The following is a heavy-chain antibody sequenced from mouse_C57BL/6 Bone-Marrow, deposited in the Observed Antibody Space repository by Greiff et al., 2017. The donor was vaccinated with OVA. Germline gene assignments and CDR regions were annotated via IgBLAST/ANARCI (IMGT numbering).Heavy chain of an antibody. D-gene: IGHD2-1*01. V-gene: IGHV5-17*01. CDR2: ISSGSSPI. J-gene: IGHJ2*01. CDR1: GYTFSGYG. Sequence: EVQRLESGGGLVKPGGSLKLSCAASGYTFSGYGMHWVRQAPEKGLEWVAYISSGSSPIYYADTVKGRFTLSRDNATNTLFLQMTSLRSEDTAMYYCARLYYGNFCVDYWGQGTTLTVSS. CDR3: ARLYYGNFCVDY.